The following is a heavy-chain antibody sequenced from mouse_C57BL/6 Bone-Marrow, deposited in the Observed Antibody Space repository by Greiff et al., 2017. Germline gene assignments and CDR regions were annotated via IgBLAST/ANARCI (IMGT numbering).Heavy chain of an antibody. J-gene: IGHJ2*01. Sequence: EVKLMESGPGLVKPSQSLSLTCSVTGYSITSGYYWNWIRQFPGNKLEWMGYISYDGSNNYNPSLKNRISITRDTSKNLFFLKLNSVTTEDTATYYCAREGAYYSNYDYWGQGTTLTVSS. CDR3: AREGAYYSNYDY. V-gene: IGHV3-6*01. CDR1: GYSITSGYY. CDR2: ISYDGSN. D-gene: IGHD2-5*01.